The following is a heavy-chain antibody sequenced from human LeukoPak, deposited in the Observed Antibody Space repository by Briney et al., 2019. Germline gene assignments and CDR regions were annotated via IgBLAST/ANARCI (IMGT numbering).Heavy chain of an antibody. CDR2: ISYDGSNK. J-gene: IGHJ6*02. Sequence: GGSLRLSCAASGFTFSSYGMHWVRQAPGKGREGVAVISYDGSNKYYADSVKGRFTISRDNSKNTLYLQMNSLRAEDTAVYYCAKDLGYCTNGVCQYYYYGMDVWGQGTTVTVSS. CDR1: GFTFSSYG. V-gene: IGHV3-30*18. CDR3: AKDLGYCTNGVCQYYYYGMDV. D-gene: IGHD2-8*01.